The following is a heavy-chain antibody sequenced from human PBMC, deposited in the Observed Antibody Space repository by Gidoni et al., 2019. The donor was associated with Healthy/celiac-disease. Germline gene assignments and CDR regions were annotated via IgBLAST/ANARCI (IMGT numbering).Heavy chain of an antibody. J-gene: IGHJ3*02. Sequence: QVQLQESGPGLVKPSGTLSLTCAVSGGSISSSNWWSWVRQPPGKGLEWIGEIYHSGSNNYNPSLKSRVTISVDKSKNQFSLKLSSVTAADTAVYYCARVGQGVTIFGVVTDAFDIWGQGTMVTVSS. V-gene: IGHV4-4*02. CDR1: GGSISSSNW. CDR3: ARVGQGVTIFGVVTDAFDI. D-gene: IGHD3-3*01. CDR2: IYHSGSN.